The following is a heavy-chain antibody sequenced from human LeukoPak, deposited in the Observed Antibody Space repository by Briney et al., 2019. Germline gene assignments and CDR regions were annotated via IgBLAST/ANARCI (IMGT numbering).Heavy chain of an antibody. J-gene: IGHJ3*02. CDR3: ARVVLNYYDSSGDAFDI. V-gene: IGHV3-74*01. D-gene: IGHD3-22*01. CDR1: GFTFSTYW. CDR2: ISSDGSNT. Sequence: PTGGSLRLSCAASGFTFSTYWMHWVRQVPGKGLVWVSRISSDGSNTNYADSVKGRFTISRDNAKNSLYLQMNSLRAEDTAVYYCARVVLNYYDSSGDAFDIWGQGTMVTVSS.